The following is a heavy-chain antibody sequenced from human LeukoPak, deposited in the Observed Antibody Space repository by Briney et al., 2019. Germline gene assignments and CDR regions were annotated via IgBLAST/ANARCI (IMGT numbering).Heavy chain of an antibody. J-gene: IGHJ3*02. V-gene: IGHV4-39*07. Sequence: PSEILSLTCTVSGGSMSSSSYYWGWIRQPPGKGLEWIGSIYHSGHTDYNPSLKSRATISVDTSKNQFSLELSSVTAADTAVYYCARGPKYSGYDELLLLDIWGQGTMVTVSS. CDR2: IYHSGHT. CDR3: ARGPKYSGYDELLLLDI. CDR1: GGSMSSSSYY. D-gene: IGHD5-12*01.